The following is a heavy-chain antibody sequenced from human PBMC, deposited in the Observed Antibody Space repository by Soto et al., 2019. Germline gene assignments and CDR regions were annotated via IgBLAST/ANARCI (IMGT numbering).Heavy chain of an antibody. J-gene: IGHJ5*02. D-gene: IGHD3-3*01. CDR3: ARGQRFSDLFDP. CDR1: GGAISGYY. Sequence: VTLSLTCTVTGGAISGYYWTWIRQSDGEGLEWIGRIYSSGSTNYNPSLKSRVTISLDTSMNYFSLRLSSVTAADTAVYYCARGQRFSDLFDPWGQGTLVTVSS. CDR2: IYSSGST. V-gene: IGHV4-4*07.